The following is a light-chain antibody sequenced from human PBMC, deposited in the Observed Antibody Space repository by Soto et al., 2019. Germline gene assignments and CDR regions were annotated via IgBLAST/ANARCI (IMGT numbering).Light chain of an antibody. CDR3: QQSSSTPIT. V-gene: IGKV1-39*01. J-gene: IGKJ5*01. CDR2: AAS. Sequence: DIQMTQSPSSLSASVGDRVTITCRASQSISSYLNWYQQKPGKAPKLLIYAASSLQSGVPSRFSGSGSGTDFTLTISSLQPEDFATYYCQQSSSTPITFGQVTLLAV. CDR1: QSISSY.